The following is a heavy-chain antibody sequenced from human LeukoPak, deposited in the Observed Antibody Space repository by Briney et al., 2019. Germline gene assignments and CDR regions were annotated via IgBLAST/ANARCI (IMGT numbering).Heavy chain of an antibody. CDR2: IYYSGST. J-gene: IGHJ6*03. Sequence: NPSETLSLTCSVSGDSISSYYWSWIRQPPGKGLEWIGYIYYSGSTDYNPSLKSRVTISVDTSKNQFSLKLSSVTAADTAVYYCARSVEGYCRGGSCYYYSYYMDVWGKGTTVTVSS. D-gene: IGHD2-15*01. CDR3: ARSVEGYCRGGSCYYYSYYMDV. V-gene: IGHV4-59*01. CDR1: GDSISSYY.